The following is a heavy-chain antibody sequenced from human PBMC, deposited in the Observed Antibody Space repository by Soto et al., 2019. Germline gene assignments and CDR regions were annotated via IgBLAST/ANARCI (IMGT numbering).Heavy chain of an antibody. Sequence: ASVKVSCKASGYTFTAYYLHWVRQAPGQGLEWIGWINPNTGGTNYAQKFQGKVTMTRDTSINTVYMEVSRLRYDDSAVYYCARESAFEGGAYCESLTGRNYYCLDVWGQGTTVTVSS. CDR1: GYTFTAYY. D-gene: IGHD3-9*01. J-gene: IGHJ6*02. CDR2: INPNTGGT. CDR3: ARESAFEGGAYCESLTGRNYYCLDV. V-gene: IGHV1-2*02.